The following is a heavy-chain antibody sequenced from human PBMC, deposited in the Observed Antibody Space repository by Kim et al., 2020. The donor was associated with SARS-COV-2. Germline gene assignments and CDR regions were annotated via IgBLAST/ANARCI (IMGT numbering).Heavy chain of an antibody. CDR2: FEPSSGET. V-gene: IGHV1-24*01. D-gene: IGHD3-3*01. CDR1: GYTLIELS. CDR3: STTLHNYEFWGGAPNAFDT. J-gene: IGHJ3*02. Sequence: ASVKVSCKVSGYTLIELSMHWVRQAPGKGLEWMGRFEPSSGETIYGQNFQGRVTMTGDTSTDTVYMDLSSLKSDHTAVYYCSTTLHNYEFWGGAPNAFDTWGQGTIVTAS.